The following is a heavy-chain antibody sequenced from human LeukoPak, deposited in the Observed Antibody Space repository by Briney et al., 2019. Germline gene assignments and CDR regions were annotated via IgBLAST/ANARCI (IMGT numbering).Heavy chain of an antibody. CDR2: MNPNSGNT. J-gene: IGHJ4*02. CDR1: GYTFTSYD. CDR3: ASSYYYDSSGYYPPDWIFDY. D-gene: IGHD3-22*01. Sequence: GASVKVSCKASGYTFTSYDINWVRQATGQGLEWIGWMNPNSGNTGYAQKFQGRVTMTRNTSISTAYMELSSLRSEDTAVYYCASSYYYDSSGYYPPDWIFDYWGQGTLVTVSS. V-gene: IGHV1-8*01.